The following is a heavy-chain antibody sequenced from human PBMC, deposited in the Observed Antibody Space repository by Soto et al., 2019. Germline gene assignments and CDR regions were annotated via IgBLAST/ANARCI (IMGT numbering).Heavy chain of an antibody. J-gene: IGHJ6*02. CDR1: EFTVNTNY. V-gene: IGHV3-66*01. CDR3: ARTPYYGSGEGMDV. D-gene: IGHD3-10*01. CDR2: IYTGGNT. Sequence: EVQLVESGGGLVQPGGSLRLSCAASEFTVNTNYMSWVRQAPGKGLEWVSVIYTGGNTYYADSVKGRFTISRDNSKNTVYLQRNSLRAEDTAVYFCARTPYYGSGEGMDVWGQGTTVTVSS.